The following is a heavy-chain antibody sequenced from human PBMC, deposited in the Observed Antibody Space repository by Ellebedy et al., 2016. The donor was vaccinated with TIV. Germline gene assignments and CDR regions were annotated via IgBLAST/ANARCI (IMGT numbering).Heavy chain of an antibody. V-gene: IGHV3-48*03. CDR3: ARGRDY. CDR1: GFTFSTSE. Sequence: PGGSLRLSCAASGFTFSTSEMNWFRQAQGKGLEWLSYISGSGATILYADSVRGRFTISRDDAKNSLYLQMNSLRAEDTAVYYCARGRDYWGQGTLVTVSS. J-gene: IGHJ4*02. CDR2: ISGSGATI.